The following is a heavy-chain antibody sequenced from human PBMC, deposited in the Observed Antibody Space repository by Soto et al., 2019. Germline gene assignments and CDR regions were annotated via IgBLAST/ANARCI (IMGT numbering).Heavy chain of an antibody. CDR2: ISGSGGST. CDR3: AKEAAAGLYYFDY. CDR1: GFTFSSYA. V-gene: IGHV3-23*01. J-gene: IGHJ4*02. D-gene: IGHD6-13*01. Sequence: PGGSLRLSCAASGFTFSSYALSWVRLAPGKGLEWVSTISGSGGSTYYADSVKGRFTISRDNSKNTLYLQMNSLRVEDTAVYYCAKEAAAGLYYFDYWGQGTLVTVS.